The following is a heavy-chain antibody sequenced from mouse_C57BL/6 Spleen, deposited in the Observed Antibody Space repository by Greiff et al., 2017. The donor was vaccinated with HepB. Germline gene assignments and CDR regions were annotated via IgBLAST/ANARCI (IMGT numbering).Heavy chain of an antibody. J-gene: IGHJ1*03. CDR2: IYYSGTI. V-gene: IGHV3-5*01. CDR3: ARENYYYGSSYGYFDV. Sequence: EVQLQESGPGLVKPSQTVFLTCTVTGISITTGNYRWSWIRQFPGNKLEWIGYIYYSGTITYNPSLTSRTTITRDTPKNQFFLEMNSLTAEDTATYYCARENYYYGSSYGYFDVWGTGTTAIVSS. D-gene: IGHD1-1*01. CDR1: GISITTGNYR.